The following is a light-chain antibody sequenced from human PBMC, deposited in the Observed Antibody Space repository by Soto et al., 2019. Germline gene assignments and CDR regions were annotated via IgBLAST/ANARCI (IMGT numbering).Light chain of an antibody. CDR3: SSYTSSSTLFV. Sequence: PASVSGSPGQSITTSCTGTSSDVGGYNYVSWYQQHPGKAPKLMIYEVSNRPSGVSNRFSGSKSGNTASLTISGLQAEDEADYYCSSYTSSSTLFVFGTGTKVT. CDR1: SSDVGGYNY. J-gene: IGLJ1*01. CDR2: EVS. V-gene: IGLV2-14*01.